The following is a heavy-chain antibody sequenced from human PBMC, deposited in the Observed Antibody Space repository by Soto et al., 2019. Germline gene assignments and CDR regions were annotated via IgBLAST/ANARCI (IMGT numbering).Heavy chain of an antibody. CDR3: ARGPRGLYGNDY. D-gene: IGHD4-4*01. CDR1: GFTFSSYG. J-gene: IGHJ4*02. CDR2: INMDGSST. V-gene: IGHV3-74*01. Sequence: GGSLRLSCAPSGFTFSSYGMHWVRQAPGKGLVWVSRINMDGSSTNYADSVKGRFTISRDNAKNTLYLQMNSLRADDTAVYYCARGPRGLYGNDYWGQGALVTVSS.